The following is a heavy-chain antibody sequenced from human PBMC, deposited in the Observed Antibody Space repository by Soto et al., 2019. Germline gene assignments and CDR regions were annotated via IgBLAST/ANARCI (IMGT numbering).Heavy chain of an antibody. Sequence: ASVKVSCKASGYTFTTYALHWVRQAPGQRLEWMGWINAGSADIKYSQKFQGRVTITRDTSASTVYMELSSLRSEDTAVYYCERVGRSGYSYGHFDYWGQGTLVTVYS. CDR2: INAGSADI. CDR1: GYTFTTYA. CDR3: ERVGRSGYSYGHFDY. V-gene: IGHV1-3*01. D-gene: IGHD5-18*01. J-gene: IGHJ4*02.